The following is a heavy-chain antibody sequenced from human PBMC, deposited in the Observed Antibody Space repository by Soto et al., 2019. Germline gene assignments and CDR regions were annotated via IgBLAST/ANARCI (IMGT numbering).Heavy chain of an antibody. V-gene: IGHV3-30-3*01. CDR2: ISYDGSNK. Sequence: LRLSCAASGFTFSSYAMHWVRQAPGKGLEWVAVISYDGSNKYYADSVKGRFTISRDNSKNTLYLQMNSLRAEDTAVYYCAREAAAGTNWFDPWGQGTLVTVSS. CDR1: GFTFSSYA. J-gene: IGHJ5*02. D-gene: IGHD6-13*01. CDR3: AREAAAGTNWFDP.